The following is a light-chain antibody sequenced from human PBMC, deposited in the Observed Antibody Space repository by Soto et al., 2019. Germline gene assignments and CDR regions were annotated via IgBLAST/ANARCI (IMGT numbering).Light chain of an antibody. CDR1: QGISSW. V-gene: IGKV1-5*01. J-gene: IGKJ1*01. CDR3: QQYNGYRWT. Sequence: IQITHSPSTLSASVGNRVTIPCRGSQGISSWLAWYQQKPGKAPKLLIYDASSLESGVPARFSGSGSGTEFTLTISSLQPDDFAAYYCQQYNGYRWTFGQGTKVDIK. CDR2: DAS.